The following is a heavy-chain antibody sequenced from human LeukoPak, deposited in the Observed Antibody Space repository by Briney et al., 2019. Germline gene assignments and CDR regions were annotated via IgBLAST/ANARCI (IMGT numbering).Heavy chain of an antibody. D-gene: IGHD1-26*01. CDR2: ISGSGGST. CDR3: AKVWELLWPFDY. Sequence: GGSLRLSCAASGFTVSSNYMSWVRQAPGKGLEWVSAISGSGGSTYYADSVKGRFTISRDNSKNTLYLQMNSLRAEDTAVYYCAKVWELLWPFDYWGQGTLVTVSS. CDR1: GFTVSSNY. J-gene: IGHJ4*02. V-gene: IGHV3-23*01.